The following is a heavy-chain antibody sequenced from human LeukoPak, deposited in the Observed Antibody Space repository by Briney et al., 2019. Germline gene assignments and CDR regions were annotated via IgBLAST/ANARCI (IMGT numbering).Heavy chain of an antibody. CDR1: GFTFSSYS. Sequence: PGGSLRLSCAASGFTFSSYSMNWVRQAPGKGLEWVSSISSSSSYIYYADSVKGRFTISRDNAKNSLYLQMNSLRAEDTAVYYCASRGYCSSTSCYGWGQGTLVTVSS. CDR3: ASRGYCSSTSCYG. J-gene: IGHJ4*02. CDR2: ISSSSSYI. D-gene: IGHD2-2*01. V-gene: IGHV3-21*01.